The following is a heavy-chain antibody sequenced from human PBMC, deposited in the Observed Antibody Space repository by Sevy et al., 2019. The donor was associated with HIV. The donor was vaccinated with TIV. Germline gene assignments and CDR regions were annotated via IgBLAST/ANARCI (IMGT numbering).Heavy chain of an antibody. D-gene: IGHD3-22*01. CDR3: ARDYCDIPIYDHAFDV. CDR2: TYYRSKWYN. Sequence: KQSQTLSLTCGISGDSVSSNYAAWNWIRQSPSRGLEWLGRTYYRSKWYNEYATSVKGRITINPDTSKNQFSLQLNSVTPEDTAMYYCARDYCDIPIYDHAFDVWGQGTMVTVSS. V-gene: IGHV6-1*01. CDR1: GDSVSSNYAA. J-gene: IGHJ3*01.